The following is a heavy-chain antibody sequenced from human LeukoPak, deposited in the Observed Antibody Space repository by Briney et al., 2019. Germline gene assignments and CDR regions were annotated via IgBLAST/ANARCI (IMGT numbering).Heavy chain of an antibody. V-gene: IGHV3-33*01. CDR1: GFTFSSYG. CDR2: IWYDGSNK. CDR3: ARTAMDGYFDY. J-gene: IGHJ4*02. D-gene: IGHD5-18*01. Sequence: GGSLRLSCAASGFTFSSYGMHWVRQAPGKGLEWVAVIWYDGSNKYYADSVKGRFTISRDNSKNTPYLQMNSLRAEDTAVHYCARTAMDGYFDYWGQGTLVTVSS.